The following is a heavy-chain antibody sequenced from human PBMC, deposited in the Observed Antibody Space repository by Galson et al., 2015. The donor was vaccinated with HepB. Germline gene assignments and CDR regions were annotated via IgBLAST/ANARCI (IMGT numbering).Heavy chain of an antibody. CDR2: TYYRSKWYN. CDR3: ARALESGSRNYYYYGMDV. J-gene: IGHJ6*02. V-gene: IGHV6-1*01. CDR1: GDSVSSNSAA. D-gene: IGHD3-10*01. Sequence: CAISGDSVSSNSAAWNWIRQSPSRGLERLGRTYYRSKWYNDYAVSVKSRITIYPDTSKNQFSLQLNSVTPEDTAVYYCARALESGSRNYYYYGMDVWGQGTTVTVSS.